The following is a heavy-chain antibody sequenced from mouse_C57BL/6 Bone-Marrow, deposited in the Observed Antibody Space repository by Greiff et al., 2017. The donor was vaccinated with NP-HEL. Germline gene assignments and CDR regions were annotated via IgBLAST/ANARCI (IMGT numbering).Heavy chain of an antibody. CDR1: GFSLTSYG. CDR3: ASLLGGSYYAMDY. CDR2: IWSGGST. J-gene: IGHJ4*01. Sequence: QVQLKESGPGLVQPSQSLSITCTVSGFSLTSYGVHWVRQSPGKGLEWLGVIWSGGSTDYNAAFISRLSISKDNSKSQVFFKMNSLQADDTAIYYCASLLGGSYYAMDYWGQGTSVTVSS. D-gene: IGHD1-1*01. V-gene: IGHV2-2*01.